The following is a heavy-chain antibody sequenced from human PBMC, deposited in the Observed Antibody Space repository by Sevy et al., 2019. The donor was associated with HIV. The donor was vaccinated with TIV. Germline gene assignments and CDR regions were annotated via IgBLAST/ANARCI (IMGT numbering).Heavy chain of an antibody. CDR1: GFTFSDYY. CDR3: ARHRAHGSGCLQD. D-gene: IGHD3-10*01. J-gene: IGHJ4*02. Sequence: GGCLRLSCAASGFTFSDYYMSWIRQAPGKGLEWVSYISSSSSYTNYADSVKGRFTISRDNAKNSLYLQMNSLRAEDTAVYYCARHRAHGSGCLQDWGQGTLVTVSS. CDR2: ISSSSSYT. V-gene: IGHV3-11*06.